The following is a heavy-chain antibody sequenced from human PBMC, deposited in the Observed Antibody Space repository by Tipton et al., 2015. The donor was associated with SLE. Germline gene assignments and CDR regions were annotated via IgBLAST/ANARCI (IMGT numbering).Heavy chain of an antibody. D-gene: IGHD3-10*01. J-gene: IGHJ6*03. CDR1: GFTFSSYG. Sequence: SLRLSCAASGFTFSSYGMHWVRQAPGKGLEWVAVIWYDGTNKYYADSVKGRFTIFRDNSKNTLYLQMNSLRAEDTAVYYCARETLSQVRPSYYMDVWGKGTTVTVSS. CDR3: ARETLSQVRPSYYMDV. CDR2: IWYDGTNK. V-gene: IGHV3-33*08.